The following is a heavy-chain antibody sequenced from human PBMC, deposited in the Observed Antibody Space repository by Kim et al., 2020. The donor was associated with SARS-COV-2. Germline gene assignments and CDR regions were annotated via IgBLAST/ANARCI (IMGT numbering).Heavy chain of an antibody. CDR1: GFTFSSYS. CDR2: ISISSSTI. V-gene: IGHV3-48*02. J-gene: IGHJ4*02. CDR3: ARSREGLDFWSAYYSFDY. Sequence: GGSLRLSCAASGFTFSSYSMNWVRQAPGKGLEWVSYISISSSTIYYADSVKGRFTISRDNAENSLYLQMNSLRDEDTAVYYCARSREGLDFWSAYYSFDYWGQGTLVTVSS. D-gene: IGHD3-3*01.